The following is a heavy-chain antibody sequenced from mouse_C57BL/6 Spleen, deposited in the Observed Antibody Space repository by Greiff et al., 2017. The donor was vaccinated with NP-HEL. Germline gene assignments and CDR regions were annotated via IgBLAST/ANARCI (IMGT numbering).Heavy chain of an antibody. CDR2: ISDGGSYT. D-gene: IGHD4-1*01. J-gene: IGHJ2*01. Sequence: EVQVVESGGGLVKPGGSLKLSCAASGFTFSSYAMSWVRQTPEKRLEWVATISDGGSYTYYPDNVKGRCTISSDNAKNNRYLQMSHLKSEDTAMYYCARGTNWGDYWGQGTTLTVSS. CDR1: GFTFSSYA. CDR3: ARGTNWGDY. V-gene: IGHV5-4*01.